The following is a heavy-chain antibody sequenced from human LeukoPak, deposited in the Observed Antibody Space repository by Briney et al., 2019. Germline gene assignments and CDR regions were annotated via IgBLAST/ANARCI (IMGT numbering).Heavy chain of an antibody. V-gene: IGHV1-46*01. CDR3: AREFSYYDFWSGIRKPFDY. CDR1: GYTFTSYY. J-gene: IGHJ4*02. D-gene: IGHD3-3*01. Sequence: GASVKVSCKASGYTFTSYYMHWVRQAPGQGLEWMGIINPSGGSTSYAQKFQGRVTMTRDMSTSTVYMELSSLRSEDTAVYYYAREFSYYDFWSGIRKPFDYWGQGTLVTVSS. CDR2: INPSGGST.